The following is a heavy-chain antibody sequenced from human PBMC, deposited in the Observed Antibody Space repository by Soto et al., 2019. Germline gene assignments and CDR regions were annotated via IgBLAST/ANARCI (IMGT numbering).Heavy chain of an antibody. CDR3: AKDMNRGYSYGAPDY. J-gene: IGHJ4*02. CDR2: ISWNSGSL. D-gene: IGHD5-18*01. V-gene: IGHV3-9*01. CDR1: GFTFNEYA. Sequence: EVQLVESGGGLIQPGRSLRLSCTASGFTFNEYAMHWVRQAPGKGLEWVSGISWNSGSLGYADSVKGRATISRDNAKDSLYLQMTSLKAADTAVYFCAKDMNRGYSYGAPDYWGQGTLVTVSS.